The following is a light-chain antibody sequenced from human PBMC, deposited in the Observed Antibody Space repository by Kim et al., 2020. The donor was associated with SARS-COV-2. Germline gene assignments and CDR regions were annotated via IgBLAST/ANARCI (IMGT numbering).Light chain of an antibody. J-gene: IGLJ2*01. V-gene: IGLV3-1*01. CDR2: QDN. CDR1: KLGDRY. Sequence: SYELTQPPSVSVSPGQTASITCSGDKLGDRYACXYQQRPGQSPVLVIYQDNKRPSGIPERFSGSNSGDTATLTISGTQTMDEADYYCQTWDSSTVLFGGG. CDR3: QTWDSSTVL.